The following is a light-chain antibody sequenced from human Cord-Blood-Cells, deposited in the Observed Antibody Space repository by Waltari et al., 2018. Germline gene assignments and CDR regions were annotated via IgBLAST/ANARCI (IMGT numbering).Light chain of an antibody. V-gene: IGKV1-5*01. CDR1: QSISSW. CDR2: DAS. J-gene: IGKJ1*01. Sequence: DIQMTQSPSTLSASVGDRVTITCRASQSISSWLAWYQQKPGKAPKLLIYDASRLESVVPSRFRGRGSGTAFTRTISSLQPDDFATYYCQQYNSYGTFGQGTKVEIK. CDR3: QQYNSYGT.